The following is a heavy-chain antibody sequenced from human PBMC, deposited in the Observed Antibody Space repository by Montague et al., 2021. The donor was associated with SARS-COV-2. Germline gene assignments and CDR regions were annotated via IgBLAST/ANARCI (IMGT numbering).Heavy chain of an antibody. D-gene: IGHD3-9*01. CDR1: GDSISIYY. Sequence: SETLSLTCTVSGDSISIYYWSWIRQPPGKGLDWVGDVLCNQATNFNPSLKSRVAISVDTSKNQFSLRLTSATAAATAFSYYVSQQHYDGLNGPPDLWGQGTLVTVSS. J-gene: IGHJ4*02. CDR3: VSQQHYDGLNGPPDL. V-gene: IGHV4-59*08. CDR2: VLCNQAT.